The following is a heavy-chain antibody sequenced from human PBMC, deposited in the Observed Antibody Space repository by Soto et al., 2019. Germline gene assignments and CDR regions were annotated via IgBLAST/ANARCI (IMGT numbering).Heavy chain of an antibody. V-gene: IGHV3-21*01. CDR2: ISSSSSYI. D-gene: IGHD3-3*01. J-gene: IGHJ4*02. CDR3: ARVREYYDFWSGYFSHIDY. Sequence: GGSLRLSCAASGFTFSSYSMNWVRQAPGKGLEWVSSISSSSSYIYYADSVKGRFTISRDNAKNSLYLQMNSLRAEDTAVYYWARVREYYDFWSGYFSHIDYWGQGTLVTVSS. CDR1: GFTFSSYS.